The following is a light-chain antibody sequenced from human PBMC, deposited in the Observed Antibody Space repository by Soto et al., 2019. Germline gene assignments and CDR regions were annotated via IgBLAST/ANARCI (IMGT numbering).Light chain of an antibody. V-gene: IGKV1-33*01. CDR3: QQYDNLPPFT. CDR2: DAS. J-gene: IGKJ3*01. Sequence: DIQMTQSPSSLSASVGDRVTITCQASQDINNYLNWYQQKPGKAPKLLIYDASNLETGVPSRFSGSGSGTDFTFTISSPQPEDIATYYCQQYDNLPPFTFGPGTKVDIK. CDR1: QDINNY.